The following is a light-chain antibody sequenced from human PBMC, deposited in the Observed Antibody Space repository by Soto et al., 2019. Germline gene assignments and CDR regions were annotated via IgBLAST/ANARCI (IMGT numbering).Light chain of an antibody. CDR3: EACDGSLNNVL. CDR2: GNN. J-gene: IGLJ2*01. Sequence: QSVLTQPPSASGTPGQRVTISCSGSGSSIGTNTVNWYRQLPGTAPKLLIYGNNQRPSGVPDRFSGSKSGTSASLGISGLQSEDEADYYCEACDGSLNNVLFGGGTKLPS. V-gene: IGLV1-44*01. CDR1: GSSIGTNT.